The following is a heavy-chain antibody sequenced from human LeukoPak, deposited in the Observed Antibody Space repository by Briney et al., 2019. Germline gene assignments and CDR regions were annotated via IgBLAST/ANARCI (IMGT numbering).Heavy chain of an antibody. CDR3: ARGTAQLGAAGLFGY. CDR2: LYPGGTT. D-gene: IGHD6-13*01. J-gene: IGHJ4*02. CDR1: GFTVSSNY. V-gene: IGHV3-53*01. Sequence: GGSLRLSCEASGFTVSSNYMSWVRQAPGRGLEWVSDLYPGGTTFYADSVEGRFTISRDNSKNTLYFQMDSLRTEDTAVYYCARGTAQLGAAGLFGYWGQGTLVTISS.